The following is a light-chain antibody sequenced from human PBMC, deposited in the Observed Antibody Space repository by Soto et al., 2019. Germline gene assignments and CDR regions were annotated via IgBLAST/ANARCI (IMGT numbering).Light chain of an antibody. Sequence: EIVLTQSPGTLSLSPGERATLSCRASQSVSSSYLAWYQQKPGQAPRLLIYGASSRATGIPDRFSGSGSGTDSTLTISRLEPEDFAVYYCQQYGSSPVFGQGTKVDIK. CDR1: QSVSSSY. CDR2: GAS. J-gene: IGKJ1*01. V-gene: IGKV3-20*01. CDR3: QQYGSSPV.